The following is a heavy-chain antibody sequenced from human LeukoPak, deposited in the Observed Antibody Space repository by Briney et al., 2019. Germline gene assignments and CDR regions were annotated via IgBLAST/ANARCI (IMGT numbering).Heavy chain of an antibody. CDR1: GFTFSSYS. Sequence: GGSLRLSCAASGFTFSSYSMTWVRQAPGKGLEWVSSISSSSYIYYADSVKGRFTISRDNAKNSLYLQMNSLRAEDTAVYYCARGPVVPAAEYYYYGMDVWGQGTTVTVSS. CDR2: ISSSSYI. CDR3: ARGPVVPAAEYYYYGMDV. J-gene: IGHJ6*02. V-gene: IGHV3-21*01. D-gene: IGHD2-2*01.